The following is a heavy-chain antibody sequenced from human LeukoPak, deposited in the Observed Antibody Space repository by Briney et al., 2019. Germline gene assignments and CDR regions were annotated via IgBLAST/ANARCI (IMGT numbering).Heavy chain of an antibody. CDR1: GYTFTGYY. V-gene: IGHV1-2*02. D-gene: IGHD3-3*01. Sequence: ASVKVFCKASGYTFTGYYMHWVRQAPAQGLEWMGWINPNSGGTTYAQKFQGRVNMTRDPSIRTAYMELSRLRSDDTAVYYCARDRERDYDFWSGYPNWFDPWGQGTLVTVSS. J-gene: IGHJ5*02. CDR2: INPNSGGT. CDR3: ARDRERDYDFWSGYPNWFDP.